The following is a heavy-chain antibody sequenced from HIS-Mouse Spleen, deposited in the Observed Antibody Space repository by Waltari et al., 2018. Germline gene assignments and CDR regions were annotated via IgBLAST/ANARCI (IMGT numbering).Heavy chain of an antibody. D-gene: IGHD1-26*01. Sequence: QVQLVQSGAEVKKPGASWKVSCKASGYTFTSYDINWLRQATGQGLEWMGRMNPNSGNTGYAQKFQGRVTMTRNTSISTAYMELSSLRSEDTAVYYCARGSSSGSYWYYYYGMDVWGQGTTVTVSS. CDR1: GYTFTSYD. CDR2: MNPNSGNT. J-gene: IGHJ6*02. CDR3: ARGSSSGSYWYYYYGMDV. V-gene: IGHV1-8*01.